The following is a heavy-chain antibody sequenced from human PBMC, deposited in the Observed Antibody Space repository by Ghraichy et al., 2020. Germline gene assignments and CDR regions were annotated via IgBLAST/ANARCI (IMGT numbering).Heavy chain of an antibody. J-gene: IGHJ4*02. CDR1: GFSFSDYD. Sequence: GESLNISCVVSGFSFSDYDKHWVRQATGRGLEWVSSIGTLGDTYYPGSVEGRFTISRENATGSLYLQMNSLRAEDTAVYYCARGLQGYCNYTNCPFDQWGQGTLVTVSS. CDR3: ARGLQGYCNYTNCPFDQ. CDR2: IGTLGDT. D-gene: IGHD2-2*01. V-gene: IGHV3-13*01.